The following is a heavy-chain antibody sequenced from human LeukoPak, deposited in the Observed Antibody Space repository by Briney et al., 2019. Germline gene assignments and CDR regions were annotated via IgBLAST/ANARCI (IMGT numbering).Heavy chain of an antibody. CDR3: ARGGSYYDFWSGYYDYYYYMDV. CDR2: IYDRGST. D-gene: IGHD3-3*01. J-gene: IGHJ6*03. Sequence: SETLSLTCTVSGGSISSYYWSWIRQPPGKGLEWIGYIYDRGSTNYNPSLKSRVTISVDTSKNQFSLRLTSVTAADTAVYYCARGGSYYDFWSGYYDYYYYMDVWGKRTTVTVSS. V-gene: IGHV4-59*01. CDR1: GGSISSYY.